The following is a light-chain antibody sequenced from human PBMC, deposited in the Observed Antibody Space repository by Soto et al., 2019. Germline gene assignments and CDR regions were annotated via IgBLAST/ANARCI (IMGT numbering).Light chain of an antibody. V-gene: IGKV1D-12*01. CDR2: GAS. J-gene: IGKJ2*01. CDR1: RDISTW. CDR3: QQANSFPFI. Sequence: DIQMTQSPSSVSASVEDRVTITCRASRDISTWLAWYQQKPGKAPKLLIYGASNLQSRVPSSFSGRGSGTDFTLTISSLQPEDFGTYYCQQANSFPFIFAQGTKVDIK.